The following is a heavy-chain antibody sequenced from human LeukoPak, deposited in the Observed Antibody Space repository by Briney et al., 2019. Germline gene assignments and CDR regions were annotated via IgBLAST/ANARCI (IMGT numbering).Heavy chain of an antibody. D-gene: IGHD3-22*01. CDR3: ARPDSSGHPTN. J-gene: IGHJ4*02. CDR2: LNRDGSST. Sequence: PGGSLRLSCTASGFSFNNYWVHWVRQAPGKGLVWVSRLNRDGSSTNYADSVKGRFNISRDNAKNTLYLQMNSLRADDTAMYYCARPDSSGHPTNWGQGTLVIVSS. CDR1: GFSFNNYW. V-gene: IGHV3-74*01.